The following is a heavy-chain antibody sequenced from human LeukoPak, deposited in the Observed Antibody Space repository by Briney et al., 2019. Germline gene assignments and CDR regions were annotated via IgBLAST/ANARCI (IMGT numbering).Heavy chain of an antibody. Sequence: PGGSLRLSCAASGFTFSSYEMNWVRQAPGKGLEWVSYISSSGSTIYYADSVKGRFTISRDNAKNSLYLQMNSLRAEDTAVYYCARLVAGTSYFDYWGQGTLVTVSS. CDR2: ISSSGSTI. CDR1: GFTFSSYE. D-gene: IGHD6-19*01. V-gene: IGHV3-48*03. J-gene: IGHJ4*02. CDR3: ARLVAGTSYFDY.